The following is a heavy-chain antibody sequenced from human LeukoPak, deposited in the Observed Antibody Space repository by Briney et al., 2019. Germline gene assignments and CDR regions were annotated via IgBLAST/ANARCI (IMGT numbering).Heavy chain of an antibody. CDR2: IYSGDSDT. Sequence: GESLKISCKGSGYSFTNYWIGWVRQMPGRGLEWMGIIYSGDSDTRYSPSFQGQVTISADKSISTAYLQWSSLKASDTAMYYCARSPRSDYFDYWGQGALVTVSS. CDR1: GYSFTNYW. D-gene: IGHD6-6*01. V-gene: IGHV5-51*01. CDR3: ARSPRSDYFDY. J-gene: IGHJ4*02.